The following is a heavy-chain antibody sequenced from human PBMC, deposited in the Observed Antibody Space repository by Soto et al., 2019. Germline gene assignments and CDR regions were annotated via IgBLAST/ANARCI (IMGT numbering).Heavy chain of an antibody. CDR1: GYSFTSYC. CDR3: ARLNYYDSSGYYSDCDY. CDR2: IYPGDSDT. D-gene: IGHD3-22*01. J-gene: IGHJ4*02. Sequence: PGESLKISCKGSGYSFTSYCIGWVRQMPWKGLEWMGIIYPGDSDTRYSPSFQGQVTISADKSISTAYLQWSSLKASDTAMYYCARLNYYDSSGYYSDCDYWGPGTLLTVST. V-gene: IGHV5-51*01.